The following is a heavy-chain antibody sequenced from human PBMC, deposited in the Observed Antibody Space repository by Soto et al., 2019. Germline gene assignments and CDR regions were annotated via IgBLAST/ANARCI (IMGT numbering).Heavy chain of an antibody. CDR3: ASDLVGASDSYGLDV. Sequence: PVGSLRLSCAASGFTFSNYGMHWVRQAPGKGLEWVAIIWHDGNNKYYADSVRGRFIISRDNSKNRLYLQMNSLGAEDTAVYYCASDLVGASDSYGLDVWGQGTPVTVSS. V-gene: IGHV3-33*01. CDR1: GFTFSNYG. J-gene: IGHJ6*02. CDR2: IWHDGNNK. D-gene: IGHD1-26*01.